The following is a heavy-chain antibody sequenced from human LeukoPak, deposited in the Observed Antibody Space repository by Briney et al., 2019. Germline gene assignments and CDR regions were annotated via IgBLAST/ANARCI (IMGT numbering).Heavy chain of an antibody. D-gene: IGHD2-21*01. Sequence: ASVKVSCKASGYTFTGYYMHWVRQAPGQGLEWMGGIIPIFGTANYAQKFQGRVTITADESTSTAYMELSSLRSEDTAVYYCARDLGGERTAEFGGQGTLVTVSS. V-gene: IGHV1-69*13. CDR2: IIPIFGTA. J-gene: IGHJ4*02. CDR1: GYTFTGYY. CDR3: ARDLGGERTAEF.